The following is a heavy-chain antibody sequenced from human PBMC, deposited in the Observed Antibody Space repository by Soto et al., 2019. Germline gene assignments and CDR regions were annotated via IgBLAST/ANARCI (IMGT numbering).Heavy chain of an antibody. CDR3: VTALSDS. V-gene: IGHV3-74*01. J-gene: IGHJ5*01. Sequence: VSMRLWFVVSGFTFSSCWMDWGRQVPGKGLVWVSRMNPDGSAINYADYVKGRFTTSRDNAKNILYLQMNRLRAEDTALYYCVTALSDSWGQRTSVPVSS. CDR1: GFTFSSCW. CDR2: MNPDGSAI.